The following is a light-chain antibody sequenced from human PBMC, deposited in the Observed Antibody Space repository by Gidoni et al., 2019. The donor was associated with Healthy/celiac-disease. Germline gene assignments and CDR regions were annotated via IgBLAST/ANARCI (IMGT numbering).Light chain of an antibody. J-gene: IGLJ2*01. V-gene: IGLV3-19*01. CDR1: SLRSYY. Sequence: SSELTQAPAVSVSLGQTVRITCQGDSLRSYYASWYQQKPGQAPVLVIYGKNNRPSGIPDRFAGSSSGNTASLTITGAQAEDEADYYCNSRDSSGNHVVCGGGTKLTVL. CDR3: NSRDSSGNHVV. CDR2: GKN.